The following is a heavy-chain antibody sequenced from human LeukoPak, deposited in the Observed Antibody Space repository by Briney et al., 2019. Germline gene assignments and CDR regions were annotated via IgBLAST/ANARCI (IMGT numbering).Heavy chain of an antibody. CDR3: TKGTDAFDI. J-gene: IGHJ3*02. D-gene: IGHD2-2*01. V-gene: IGHV1-2*02. CDR1: GGTFSSYA. Sequence: ASVKVSCKASGGTFSSYAISWVRQAPGQGLEWMGWINPDSGGTNYAQKFQGRVTMTRDTSISTAYMELSRLRSDDTAMYYCTKGTDAFDIWGQGTMVTVSS. CDR2: INPDSGGT.